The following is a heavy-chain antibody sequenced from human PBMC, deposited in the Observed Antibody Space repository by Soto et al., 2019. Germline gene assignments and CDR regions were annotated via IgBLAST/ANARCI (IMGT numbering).Heavy chain of an antibody. Sequence: EVQLVESGGGLVQPGGSLRLSCAASGFTFSSYWLHWVRQAPGKGQAWVSGINTDGGSTDYADSVKGRFIISRDNAKYRLDLQRNSLRAEDTAVYYCARPRYDSTGTPFDHWGLGTLVTVSS. CDR3: ARPRYDSTGTPFDH. D-gene: IGHD3-22*01. CDR2: INTDGGST. J-gene: IGHJ4*02. CDR1: GFTFSSYW. V-gene: IGHV3-74*01.